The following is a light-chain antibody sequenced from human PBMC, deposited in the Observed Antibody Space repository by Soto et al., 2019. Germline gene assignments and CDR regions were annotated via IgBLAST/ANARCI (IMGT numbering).Light chain of an antibody. CDR3: QQYGSSPPIT. V-gene: IGKV3-20*01. J-gene: IGKJ5*01. CDR1: QSVSSSY. Sequence: ELVLTQSPGTLSLSPVERATLSCRASQSVSSSYLAWYQQKPGQAPRLLIYGASSRATGIPDRFSGSGSGTDFTLTISRLEPEDLAVYYCQQYGSSPPITFGKGTRLEIK. CDR2: GAS.